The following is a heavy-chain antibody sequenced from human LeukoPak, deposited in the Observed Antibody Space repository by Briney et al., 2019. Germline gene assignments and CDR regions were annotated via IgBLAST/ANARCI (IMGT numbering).Heavy chain of an antibody. CDR1: GFTFSSYV. V-gene: IGHV3-64*03. D-gene: IGHD2-2*01. CDR2: TGSNGGST. CDR3: VKGYCSSTSCYGDY. Sequence: GGSLRLSCSASGFTFSSYVMHWVRQSPGTGLEYVSATGSNGGSTYYADSGKGRFTISRDNSKNMLYLQMSSLRAEDTAVYYCVKGYCSSTSCYGDYWGQGPLVTVSS. J-gene: IGHJ4*02.